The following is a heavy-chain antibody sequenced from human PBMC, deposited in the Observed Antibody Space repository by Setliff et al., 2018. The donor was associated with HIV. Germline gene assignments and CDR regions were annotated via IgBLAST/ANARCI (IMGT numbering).Heavy chain of an antibody. Sequence: SVKVSCKASGGTFSNHAVSWVRQAPGRGLEWVGGIIPLFGTVNYAQRLQGRVTATADESTTTAYLELRSLRSDDTAVYFCATLWAVHSDYDRHFEHWGQGTLVTVSS. D-gene: IGHD5-12*01. CDR1: GGTFSNHA. V-gene: IGHV1-69*13. CDR2: IIPLFGTV. J-gene: IGHJ4*02. CDR3: ATLWAVHSDYDRHFEH.